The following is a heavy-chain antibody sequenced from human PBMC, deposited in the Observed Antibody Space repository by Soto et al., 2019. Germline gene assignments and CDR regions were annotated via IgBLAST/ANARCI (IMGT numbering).Heavy chain of an antibody. V-gene: IGHV3-23*01. D-gene: IGHD1-1*01. CDR3: ARPTGTRNYWKFYFDN. CDR2: ISGLGENT. Sequence: PGGSLRLSCAASGFTFSNYAMIWVRQAPGKGLEWVSSISGLGENTYYADSVKDRFTISRDSSNNTLFLQMNSLRAEDTAVYYCARPTGTRNYWKFYFDNWGQGALVTVSS. CDR1: GFTFSNYA. J-gene: IGHJ4*02.